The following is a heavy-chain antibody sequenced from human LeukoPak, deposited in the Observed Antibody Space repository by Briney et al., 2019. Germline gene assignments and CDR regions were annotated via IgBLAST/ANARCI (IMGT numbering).Heavy chain of an antibody. V-gene: IGHV3-73*01. J-gene: IGHJ4*02. Sequence: GGSLRLSCAASGFTFSGSAMHWVRQASGKGLEWVGRIRSKANSYATAYAASVKGRFTISRDDSKNTAYLQMNSLKTEDTAVYYCAKDLVAAAGSDYWGQGTLVTVSS. D-gene: IGHD6-13*01. CDR1: GFTFSGSA. CDR2: IRSKANSYAT. CDR3: AKDLVAAAGSDY.